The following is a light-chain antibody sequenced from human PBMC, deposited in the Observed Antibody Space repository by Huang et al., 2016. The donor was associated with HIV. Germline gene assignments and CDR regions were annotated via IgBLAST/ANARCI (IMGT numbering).Light chain of an antibody. Sequence: EILMTQSPATLSVSPGERATLFCRASQSLSNNLAWYQQKPGQPPRLLISSTSTRATDVPARFSGSGSGTEFTLTISSLQSEDFALYYCQQCNNWPYTFGQGTKLEIK. CDR1: QSLSNN. CDR3: QQCNNWPYT. J-gene: IGKJ2*01. V-gene: IGKV3-15*01. CDR2: STS.